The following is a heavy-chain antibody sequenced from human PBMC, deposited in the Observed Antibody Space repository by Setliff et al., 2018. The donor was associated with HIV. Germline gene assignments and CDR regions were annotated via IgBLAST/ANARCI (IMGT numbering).Heavy chain of an antibody. D-gene: IGHD2-8*02. Sequence: SETLSLTCTVSGGSISSGSYYWSWIRQPAGKGLEWIGRIYTSGSTNYNPSLKSRVTISLDTSKNQFSLKVNSVTAADTAVYYCARLIHTGLLYFDFWGLGTLVTVSS. V-gene: IGHV4-61*02. CDR1: GGSISSGSYY. CDR3: ARLIHTGLLYFDF. J-gene: IGHJ4*02. CDR2: IYTSGST.